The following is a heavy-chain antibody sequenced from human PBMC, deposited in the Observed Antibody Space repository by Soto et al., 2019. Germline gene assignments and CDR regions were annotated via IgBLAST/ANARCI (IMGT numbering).Heavy chain of an antibody. D-gene: IGHD3-22*01. V-gene: IGHV4-30-4*01. J-gene: IGHJ6*02. CDR1: GGSISSGDYY. CDR2: IYYSGST. Sequence: SETLSLTCTVSGGSISSGDYYWSWIRQPPGKGLEWIGYIYYSGSTYYNPSLKSRVTISVDTSKNQFSLKLSSVTAADTAVYYCAYDSSGYSLFYYGMDVWGQGTTVTVSS. CDR3: AYDSSGYSLFYYGMDV.